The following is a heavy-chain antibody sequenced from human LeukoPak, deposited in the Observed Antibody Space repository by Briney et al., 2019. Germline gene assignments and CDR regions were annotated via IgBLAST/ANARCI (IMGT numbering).Heavy chain of an antibody. CDR3: ARCGEPSYDILTGYCRFDY. Sequence: GASVKVSCKASGYTFSSYYMHWVRQAPGQGLEWMGIINPSGGSTSNAQKFQGRVIMTRDTSTSTVYMELSSLRSEDTAVYYCARCGEPSYDILTGYCRFDYWGQGTLVTVSS. CDR2: INPSGGST. V-gene: IGHV1-46*01. CDR1: GYTFSSYY. D-gene: IGHD3-9*01. J-gene: IGHJ4*02.